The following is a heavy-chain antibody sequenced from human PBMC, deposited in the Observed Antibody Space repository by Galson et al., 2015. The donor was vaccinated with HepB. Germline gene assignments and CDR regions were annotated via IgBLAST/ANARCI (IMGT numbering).Heavy chain of an antibody. V-gene: IGHV3-48*02. Sequence: SLRLSCAASGFTFSSYSMNWVRQAPGKGLEWVSYISSSSSTIYYADSVKGRFTISRDNAKNSLYLQMNSLRDEDTAVYYCARGPLSYYYGSGSYYSRDPEVGYYYYYYGMDVWGQGTTVTVSS. CDR1: GFTFSSYS. J-gene: IGHJ6*02. CDR2: ISSSSSTI. D-gene: IGHD3-10*01. CDR3: ARGPLSYYYGSGSYYSRDPEVGYYYYYYGMDV.